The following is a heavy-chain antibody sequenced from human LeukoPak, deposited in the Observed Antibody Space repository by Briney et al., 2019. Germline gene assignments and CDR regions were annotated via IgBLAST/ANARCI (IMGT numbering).Heavy chain of an antibody. J-gene: IGHJ4*02. D-gene: IGHD6-19*01. V-gene: IGHV4-34*01. Sequence: SETLCLTCAVYGGSFSGYYWSWIRQPPGKGLEWIGEINHSGSTNYNPSLKSRVTISVDTSKNQFSLKLSSVTAADTAVYYCARYSSGVDYWGQGTLVTVSS. CDR1: GGSFSGYY. CDR3: ARYSSGVDY. CDR2: INHSGST.